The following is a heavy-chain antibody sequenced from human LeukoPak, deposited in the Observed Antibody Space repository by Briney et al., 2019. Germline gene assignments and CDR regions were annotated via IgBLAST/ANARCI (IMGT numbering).Heavy chain of an antibody. CDR2: INPTSGGT. Sequence: ASVKVSCKASRYTFTGYYIHWVRQAPGQGLEWMGWINPTSGGTKYAQKFQGRVTMTRDTSISTAYMELSRLRADDTAVFYCARGGSAWDNPFDYWGQGTLVTVSS. J-gene: IGHJ4*02. D-gene: IGHD6-19*01. CDR1: RYTFTGYY. V-gene: IGHV1-2*02. CDR3: ARGGSAWDNPFDY.